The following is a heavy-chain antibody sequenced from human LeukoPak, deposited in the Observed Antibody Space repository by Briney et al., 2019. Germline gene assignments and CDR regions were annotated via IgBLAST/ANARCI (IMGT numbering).Heavy chain of an antibody. J-gene: IGHJ4*02. D-gene: IGHD6-19*01. CDR2: IKQDGSEK. CDR3: ARDTAVAGTDY. Sequence: GGSLRLSCAASGFTLSSYWMSWVRQAPGKGLEWVANIKQDGSEKYYVDSVKGRFTISRDNAKNSLYLQMNSLRAEDTAVYYCARDTAVAGTDYWGQGTLVTVSS. CDR1: GFTLSSYW. V-gene: IGHV3-7*03.